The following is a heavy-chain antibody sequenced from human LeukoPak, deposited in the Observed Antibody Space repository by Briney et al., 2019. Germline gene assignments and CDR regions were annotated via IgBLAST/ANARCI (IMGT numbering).Heavy chain of an antibody. CDR2: ISGSGGST. V-gene: IGHV3-23*01. D-gene: IGHD2-2*01. Sequence: PGGSLRLSCAASGFAFSSYAMSWVRQAPGKGLEWVSAISGSGGSTYYADSVKGRFTISRDNSKNTLYQQMNSLRAEDTAVYYCAKGPRSYIVVVPAAKYFDYWGQGTLVTVSS. CDR3: AKGPRSYIVVVPAAKYFDY. J-gene: IGHJ4*02. CDR1: GFAFSSYA.